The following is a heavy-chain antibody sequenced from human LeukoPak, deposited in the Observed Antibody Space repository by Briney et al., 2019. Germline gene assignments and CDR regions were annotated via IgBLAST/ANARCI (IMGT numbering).Heavy chain of an antibody. J-gene: IGHJ4*02. V-gene: IGHV3-53*01. Sequence: GGSLRLSCAASGFTLSDNNMIWVRQDPGKGLEWVSTLHRDGSVRYADSVNGRFTISRDDSKNTLSLQMSSLRDEDTAVYYCVRVHGGGYWGQGTLVTVSS. CDR2: LHRDGSV. CDR3: VRVHGGGY. CDR1: GFTLSDNN. D-gene: IGHD3-16*01.